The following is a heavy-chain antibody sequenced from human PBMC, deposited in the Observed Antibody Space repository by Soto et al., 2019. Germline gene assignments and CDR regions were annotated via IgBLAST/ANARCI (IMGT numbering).Heavy chain of an antibody. CDR2: IYHSGST. CDR3: ARVTTMVRGVIAYYFDY. V-gene: IGHV4-30-2*01. J-gene: IGHJ4*02. D-gene: IGHD3-10*01. Sequence: PSETLSLTCAVSGGSISSGAYSWSWILKPPGKGLEWIGYIYHSGSTYYNPSLNSRVTISVDRSKNQFSLKLSSVTAADTDVYYCARVTTMVRGVIAYYFDYWGQGTLVTVSS. CDR1: GGSISSGAYS.